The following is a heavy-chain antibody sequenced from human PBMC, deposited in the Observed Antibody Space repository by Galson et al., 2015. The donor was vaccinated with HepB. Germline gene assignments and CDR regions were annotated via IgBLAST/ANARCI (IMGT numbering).Heavy chain of an antibody. Sequence: SVKVSCKASGYTFTSYAISWVRQAPGQGLEWMGGIIPILGIANYAQKFQGRVTITADKSTSTAYMELSSLRSEDTAVYYCARDSLPAAYYYYYMDVWGKGTTVTVSS. CDR1: GYTFTSYA. D-gene: IGHD2-2*01. V-gene: IGHV1-69*10. CDR3: ARDSLPAAYYYYYMDV. CDR2: IIPILGIA. J-gene: IGHJ6*03.